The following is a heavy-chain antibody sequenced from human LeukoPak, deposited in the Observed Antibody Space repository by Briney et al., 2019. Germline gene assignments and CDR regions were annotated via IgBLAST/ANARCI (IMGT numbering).Heavy chain of an antibody. Sequence: PSETLSLTCTVHSGAISSGNYYWSWIRQPAGKGLEWIGRIYTSGSTNYNPSLKSRVTMSLDKSKNQFSLKLSSVTAADTAVYYCARDPTVSYYYYHYMDVWGKGTTVTVSS. J-gene: IGHJ6*03. CDR3: ARDPTVSYYYYHYMDV. CDR1: SGAISSGNYY. CDR2: IYTSGST. D-gene: IGHD4-17*01. V-gene: IGHV4-61*02.